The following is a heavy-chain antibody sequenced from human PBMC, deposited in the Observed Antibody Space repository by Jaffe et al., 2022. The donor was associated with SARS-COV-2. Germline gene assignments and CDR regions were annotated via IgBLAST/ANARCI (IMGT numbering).Heavy chain of an antibody. D-gene: IGHD6-19*01. CDR1: GITLNNAW. CDR3: TTDFNPMRYSGGWRGAFDC. CDR2: IKSQSDGGTT. Sequence: EVQLVESGGGLVKPGGSLRLSCAASGITLNNAWLTWVRQAPGKGLEWVGRIKSQSDGGTTDFPAPVKGRFTISRDDSKNTLYLQMNNLKTEDTAVYYCTTDFNPMRYSGGWRGAFDCWGQGTLVTVSS. V-gene: IGHV3-15*01. J-gene: IGHJ4*02.